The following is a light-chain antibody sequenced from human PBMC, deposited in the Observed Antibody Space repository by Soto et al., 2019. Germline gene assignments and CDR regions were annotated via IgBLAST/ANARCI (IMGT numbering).Light chain of an antibody. CDR1: RGLINS. J-gene: IGKJ4*01. Sequence: EIVMTQSPAPLSVSPGESTTLSCRARRGLINSLAWYPQKPGQAPRLVVYDASTRATGFPARFSGSGSGTEFTLTINSLQSEDFAVYYCRQYYSWPLTFGGGTKVEIK. CDR2: DAS. V-gene: IGKV3-15*01. CDR3: RQYYSWPLT.